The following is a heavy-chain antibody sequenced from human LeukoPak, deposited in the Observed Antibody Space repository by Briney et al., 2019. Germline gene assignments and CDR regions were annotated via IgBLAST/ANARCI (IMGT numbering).Heavy chain of an antibody. J-gene: IGHJ5*02. V-gene: IGHV3-11*01. CDR3: TRDPRLCDH. CDR2: INPGTNIV. Sequence: PGGSLRLSCAASGFTFTNYYMTWIRQAPGKGLDWVAYINPGTNIVNYADSVKGRFTVSRDNAERSLYLHKNSLRAEDTAVYYCTRDPRLCDHWGQGTLVTVSS. D-gene: IGHD2/OR15-2a*01. CDR1: GFTFTNYY.